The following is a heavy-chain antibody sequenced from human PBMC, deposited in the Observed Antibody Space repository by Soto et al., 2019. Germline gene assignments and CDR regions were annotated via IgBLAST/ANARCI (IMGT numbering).Heavy chain of an antibody. D-gene: IGHD5-18*01. CDR2: ISYDGSNK. CDR3: ARDRGYSYGHFDY. V-gene: IGHV3-30-3*01. Sequence: QVQLVESGGGVVQPGRSLRLSCAASGFTFSSYAMHWVRQAPGKGLEWVAVISYDGSNKYYADSVKGRFTISRDNXKNTLYLQMNSLRAEDTAVYYCARDRGYSYGHFDYWGQGTLVTVSS. CDR1: GFTFSSYA. J-gene: IGHJ4*02.